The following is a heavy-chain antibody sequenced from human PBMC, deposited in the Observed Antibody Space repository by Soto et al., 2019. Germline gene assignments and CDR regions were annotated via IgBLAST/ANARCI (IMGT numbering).Heavy chain of an antibody. Sequence: SVKFARKAAGGAFSTYAFMWGRQPPGKGLEGLGGTIPIFVTANHAKKSQGRVTVTADQSTSTAYMELSSLRSEDTAVYYCARGVESSGYDPGYFDYWGQGTLVTVSS. V-gene: IGHV1-69*01. J-gene: IGHJ4*02. CDR2: TIPIFVTA. D-gene: IGHD3-22*01. CDR3: ARGVESSGYDPGYFDY. CDR1: GGAFSTYA.